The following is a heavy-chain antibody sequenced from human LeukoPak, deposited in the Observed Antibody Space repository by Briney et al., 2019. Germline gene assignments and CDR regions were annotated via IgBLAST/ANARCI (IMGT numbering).Heavy chain of an antibody. CDR2: ISYDGSNK. V-gene: IGHV3-30-3*01. CDR3: ASIAVAGDAFDI. J-gene: IGHJ3*02. D-gene: IGHD6-19*01. Sequence: GGSLRLSCAASGFTFSSYAMHWVRQAPGKGLEWVAVISYDGSNKYYADSVKGRSTISRDNSKNTLYLQMNSLRAEDTAVYYCASIAVAGDAFDIWGQGTMVTVSS. CDR1: GFTFSSYA.